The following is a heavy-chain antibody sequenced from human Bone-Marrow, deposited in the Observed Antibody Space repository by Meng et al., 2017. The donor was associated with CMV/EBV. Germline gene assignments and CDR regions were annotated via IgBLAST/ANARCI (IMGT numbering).Heavy chain of an antibody. Sequence: SGYTFHTYGLSWVRQAPGQGLEWMGWISNYNGNTNYAQKFQDRVTMTTDASTSIAYMELRSLRFDDTAIYYCARDMIASRPGWFDPWGQGTLVTVSS. V-gene: IGHV1-18*01. CDR1: GYTFHTYG. J-gene: IGHJ5*02. CDR3: ARDMIASRPGWFDP. CDR2: ISNYNGNT. D-gene: IGHD6-6*01.